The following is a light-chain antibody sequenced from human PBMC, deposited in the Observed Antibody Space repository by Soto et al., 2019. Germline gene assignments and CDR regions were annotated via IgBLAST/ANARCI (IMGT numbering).Light chain of an antibody. CDR1: SSSIGSNT. CDR3: AVWDDSLRGAV. CDR2: SNN. Sequence: QSVLTQPPSASGTPGQRVTISWSGRSSSIGSNTVNWYQQLPGMAPKLLIYSNNQRPSGVPDRFSGSKSGTSASLAISGLQSEDEADYYCAVWDDSLRGAVFGGGTQLTVL. J-gene: IGLJ7*01. V-gene: IGLV1-44*01.